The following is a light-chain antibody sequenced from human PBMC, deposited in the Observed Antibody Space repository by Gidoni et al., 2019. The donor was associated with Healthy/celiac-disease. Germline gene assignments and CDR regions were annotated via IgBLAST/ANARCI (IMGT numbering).Light chain of an antibody. Sequence: QSVLTPPASASGPPGQRVTISCSGSSSNIGSNYVYWYQQLPGTAPKLLIYRNNQRPSGVPDRFSGSKSGTSASLAISGLRSEDEADYYCAAWDDSLSGLWVFGGGTKLTVL. J-gene: IGLJ3*02. CDR3: AAWDDSLSGLWV. CDR2: RNN. V-gene: IGLV1-47*01. CDR1: SSNIGSNY.